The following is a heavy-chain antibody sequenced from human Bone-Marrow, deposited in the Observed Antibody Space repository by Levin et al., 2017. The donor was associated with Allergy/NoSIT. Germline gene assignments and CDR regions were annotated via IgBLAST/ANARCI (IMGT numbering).Heavy chain of an antibody. CDR2: INPSGGST. CDR1: GYTFTSYY. Sequence: ASVKVSCKASGYTFTSYYMHWVRQAPGQGLEWMGIINPSGGSTSYAQKFQGRVTMTRDTSTSTVYMELSSLRSEDTAVYYCARSLASHPLSNWFDPWGQGTLVTVSS. CDR3: ARSLASHPLSNWFDP. D-gene: IGHD3-16*02. V-gene: IGHV1-46*01. J-gene: IGHJ5*02.